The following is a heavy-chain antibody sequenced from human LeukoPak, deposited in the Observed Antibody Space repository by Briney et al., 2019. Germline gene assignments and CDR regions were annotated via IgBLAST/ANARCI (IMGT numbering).Heavy chain of an antibody. CDR1: GFTFSGYS. Sequence: GGSLRLSCAASGFTFSGYSMNWVRQAPGKGLEYVSAISTNGGSTFYADSVKGRFTISRDNSKNALYLQMSSLRAEDTAVYYCVKVSVAGTSVDYWGQGTLVTVSS. CDR3: VKVSVAGTSVDY. J-gene: IGHJ4*02. V-gene: IGHV3-64D*06. D-gene: IGHD6-19*01. CDR2: ISTNGGST.